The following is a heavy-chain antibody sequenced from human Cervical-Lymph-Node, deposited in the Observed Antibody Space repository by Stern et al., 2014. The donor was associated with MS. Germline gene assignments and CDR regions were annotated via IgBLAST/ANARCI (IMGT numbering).Heavy chain of an antibody. V-gene: IGHV1-2*02. CDR3: ARAGTSWYTPEDY. J-gene: IGHJ4*02. D-gene: IGHD6-13*01. Sequence: VQLVESGAEVKKPGASVKVSCKASGYIYTAYYIHWVRQAPGQGLEWMGWINPNSGDTNYAQRWKGRVTMTRDTSITTAYMALSSLTSDDTAVHYCARAGTSWYTPEDYWGQGTLVTVAS. CDR1: GYIYTAYY. CDR2: INPNSGDT.